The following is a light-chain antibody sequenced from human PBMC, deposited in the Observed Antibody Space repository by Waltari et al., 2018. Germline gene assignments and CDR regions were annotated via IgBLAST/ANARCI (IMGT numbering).Light chain of an antibody. CDR3: CSYAGSYSVV. V-gene: IGLV2-11*01. CDR1: SSDVGGYNY. J-gene: IGLJ2*01. CDR2: DVS. Sequence: QSALTQPRSVSGSPGQSVTISCTGTSSDVGGYNYVSWYQQHPGKAPKLMIYDVSKRPSGVPDRCAGCKSGNTASLTISGLQAEDEADYCCCSYAGSYSVVFGGGTKLTVL.